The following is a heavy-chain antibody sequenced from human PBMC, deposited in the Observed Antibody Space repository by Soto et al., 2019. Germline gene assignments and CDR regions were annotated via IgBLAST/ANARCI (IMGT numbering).Heavy chain of an antibody. Sequence: QVQLQESGPGLVKPSETLSLTCTVSVCGGSVSTGVHYWSWIRQPPGKGLEWIGYIYYSGSTNYNPSLKSRVTISVDTSKNQFSLKLTSVTAADTAVYYCARGYYSSWYWFDRWGRGTLVTVSS. CDR1: VCGGSVSTGVHY. D-gene: IGHD6-13*01. CDR3: ARGYYSSWYWFDR. CDR2: IYYSGST. V-gene: IGHV4-61*08. J-gene: IGHJ2*01.